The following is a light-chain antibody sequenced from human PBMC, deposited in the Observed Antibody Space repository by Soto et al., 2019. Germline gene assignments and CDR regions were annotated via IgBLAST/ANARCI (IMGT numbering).Light chain of an antibody. V-gene: IGKV3D-7*01. Sequence: EVVLTQSPATLSLSPGERATLSCRVSQSISSSYLSWYQQRPGQAPRLLIYGASTRATGIPARFSGSGRGSGTDFTLTISSLQPEDFAVYYCQQDYNLPITFGQGTRLEIK. CDR3: QQDYNLPIT. J-gene: IGKJ5*01. CDR2: GAS. CDR1: QSISSSY.